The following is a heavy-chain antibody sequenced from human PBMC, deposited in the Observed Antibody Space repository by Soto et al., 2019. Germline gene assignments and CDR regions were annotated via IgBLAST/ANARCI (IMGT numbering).Heavy chain of an antibody. V-gene: IGHV4-61*01. Sequence: SETLSLTCTVSGGSVSSGSYYWSWIRQPPGKGLEWIGYIYYSGSTNYNPSLKSRVTISVDTSKNQFSLKLSSVTAADTAVYNCARGVTTWMSYYFDYWGQGTLVTVSS. D-gene: IGHD4-4*01. J-gene: IGHJ4*02. CDR3: ARGVTTWMSYYFDY. CDR1: GGSVSSGSYY. CDR2: IYYSGST.